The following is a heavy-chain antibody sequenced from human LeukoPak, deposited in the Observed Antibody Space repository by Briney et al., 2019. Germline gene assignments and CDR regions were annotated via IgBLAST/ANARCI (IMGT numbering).Heavy chain of an antibody. Sequence: GESLKISCKGSGYSFTSYWIGWVRQMPGKGLEWMGIIYPGDSDTRYSPSFQGQVTISADKSISTAYLQWSSLKASDTAMYYCARSGTWIQLWLRRGWFDPWGQGTLVTVSS. V-gene: IGHV5-51*01. CDR3: ARSGTWIQLWLRRGWFDP. J-gene: IGHJ5*02. CDR1: GYSFTSYW. CDR2: IYPGDSDT. D-gene: IGHD5-18*01.